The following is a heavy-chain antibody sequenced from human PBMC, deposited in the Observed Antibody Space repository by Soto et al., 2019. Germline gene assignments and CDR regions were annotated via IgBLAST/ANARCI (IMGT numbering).Heavy chain of an antibody. CDR3: AKGGRQWLVTSDFNY. D-gene: IGHD6-19*01. J-gene: IGHJ4*02. V-gene: IGHV3-30*18. CDR1: GFTFSDYA. CDR2: VSHDGRNT. Sequence: VQLVEAGGGVVQPGRSLRLSCAASGFTFSDYAMHWVRQAPGKGLEWVAVVSHDGRNTHYADSVKGRFTISRDSSKKTVSLGMASLRAEDTAVYYCAKGGRQWLVTSDFNYWGQGARVTVCS.